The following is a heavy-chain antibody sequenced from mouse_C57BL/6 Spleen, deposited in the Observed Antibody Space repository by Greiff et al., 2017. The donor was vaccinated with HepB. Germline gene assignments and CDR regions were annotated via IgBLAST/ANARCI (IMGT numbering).Heavy chain of an antibody. J-gene: IGHJ2*01. CDR3: ARWLPLDY. CDR2: IYPGDGDT. CDR1: GYAFSSSW. Sequence: VKLMESGPELVKPGASVKISCKASGYAFSSSWMNWVKQRPGKGLEWIGRIYPGDGDTNYNGKFKGKATLTADKSSSTAYMQLSSLTSEDSAVYFCARWLPLDYWGQGTTLTVSS. D-gene: IGHD2-2*01. V-gene: IGHV1-82*01.